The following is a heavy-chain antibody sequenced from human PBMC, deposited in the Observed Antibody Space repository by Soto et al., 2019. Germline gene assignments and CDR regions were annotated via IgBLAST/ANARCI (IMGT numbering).Heavy chain of an antibody. D-gene: IGHD3-16*01. Sequence: VQLVESGGGLVQPGGSLRLSCAASGFTVSSNYMSWVRQAPGKGLEWVSVIYSGGGTYHADSVKDRFTISRDNSKNTLYLQMSSLGAEDTAVYYWAREVREGGRYFDFWGQGTLVTVSS. J-gene: IGHJ4*02. CDR1: GFTVSSNY. CDR3: AREVREGGRYFDF. V-gene: IGHV3-66*01. CDR2: IYSGGGT.